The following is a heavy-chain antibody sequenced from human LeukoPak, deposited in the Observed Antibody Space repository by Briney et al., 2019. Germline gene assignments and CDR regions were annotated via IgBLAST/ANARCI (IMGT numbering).Heavy chain of an antibody. V-gene: IGHV3-30-3*01. CDR2: ISDDGSKK. J-gene: IGHJ4*02. CDR1: GFTFSSYA. D-gene: IGHD4-17*01. Sequence: GRPLRLSCAASGFTFSSYAMHGVRQAPGKGLEWVAVISDDGSKKYYADSVKGRFTISRDNSKNTLYLKMNSLRDEDTAVYYCAREEGLTVTIDYWGQGTLVTVSS. CDR3: AREEGLTVTIDY.